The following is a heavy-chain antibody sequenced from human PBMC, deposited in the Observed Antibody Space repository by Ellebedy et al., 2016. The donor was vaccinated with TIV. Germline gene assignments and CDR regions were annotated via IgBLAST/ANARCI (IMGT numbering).Heavy chain of an antibody. CDR2: IYYSGST. CDR3: ARWVDTAMVRVFDI. V-gene: IGHV4-31*03. CDR1: GGSISSGGYY. Sequence: SETLSLTXTVSGGSISSGGYYWSWIRQHPGKGLEWIGYIYYSGSTYYNPSLKSRVTISVDTSKNQFSLKLSSVTAADTAVYYCARWVDTAMVRVFDIWGQGTMVTVSS. J-gene: IGHJ3*02. D-gene: IGHD5-18*01.